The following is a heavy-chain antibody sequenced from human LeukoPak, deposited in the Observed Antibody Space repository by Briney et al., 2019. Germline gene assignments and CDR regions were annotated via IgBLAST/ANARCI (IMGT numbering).Heavy chain of an antibody. CDR2: ISSSSSYI. CDR3: ARDNIGYYGSGSYYLEFYYYYYMDV. V-gene: IGHV3-21*01. CDR1: GFTFSSYS. D-gene: IGHD3-10*01. Sequence: GGSLRLSCAASGFTFSSYSMNWVRQAPGRGLEWVSSISSSSSYIYYADSVKGRFTISRDNAKNSLYLQMNSLRAEDTAVYYCARDNIGYYGSGSYYLEFYYYYYMDVWGKGTTVTVSS. J-gene: IGHJ6*03.